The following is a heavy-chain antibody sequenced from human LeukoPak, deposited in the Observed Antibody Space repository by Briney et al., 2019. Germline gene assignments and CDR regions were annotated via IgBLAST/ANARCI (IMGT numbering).Heavy chain of an antibody. CDR1: GLTFGSYS. J-gene: IGHJ4*02. V-gene: IGHV3-21*01. D-gene: IGHD1-26*01. CDR3: ARAVGATHL. Sequence: GGSLRLSCAASGLTFGSYSMNWVRQAPGKGLEWVSSISSSSSYIYYADSVKGRFTISRDNAQNSLYRQMNSLRAEDTAVYYCARAVGATHLWGQGTLVTVSS. CDR2: ISSSSSYI.